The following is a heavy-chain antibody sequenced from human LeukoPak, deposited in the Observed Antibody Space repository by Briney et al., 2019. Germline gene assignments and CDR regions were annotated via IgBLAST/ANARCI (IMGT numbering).Heavy chain of an antibody. CDR1: GGSFSGYY. J-gene: IGHJ3*02. Sequence: SETLSLTCAVYGGSFSGYYWSWIRQPPGKGLEWIGSIYYSGSTYYNPSLKSRVTISVDTSKNQFSLKLSSVTAADTAVYYCASGRGYCSSTSCYRIAFDIWGQGTMVTVSS. CDR2: IYYSGST. CDR3: ASGRGYCSSTSCYRIAFDI. V-gene: IGHV4-34*01. D-gene: IGHD2-2*02.